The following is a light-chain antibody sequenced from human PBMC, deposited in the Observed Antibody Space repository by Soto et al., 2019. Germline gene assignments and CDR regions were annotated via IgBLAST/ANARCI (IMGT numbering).Light chain of an antibody. CDR1: QAINSA. Sequence: IQLTQSPSSLSASVGDKVTISCRASQAINSALAWCQQRPGKAPMVLIYDASILESGVPSRFSGSGSGTDITLTISSLQPEDFATYYCQQFNSYPLTFGGGTKVEIE. J-gene: IGKJ4*01. CDR3: QQFNSYPLT. CDR2: DAS. V-gene: IGKV1-13*02.